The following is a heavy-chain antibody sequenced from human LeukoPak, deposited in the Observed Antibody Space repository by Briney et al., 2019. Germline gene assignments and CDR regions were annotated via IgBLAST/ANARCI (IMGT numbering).Heavy chain of an antibody. V-gene: IGHV3-23*01. J-gene: IGHJ4*02. CDR1: GFTFSSYA. CDR3: AKDPYDSSGYYSDY. Sequence: PGGSLRLSCAASGFTFSSYAMSWVRQAPGKGLEWVSAISGSGGSTYYADSVKGRFTISRDNSKNTLYLQMNSLRAEDTAVYYCAKDPYDSSGYYSDYWGQGTLVTVSS. CDR2: ISGSGGST. D-gene: IGHD3-22*01.